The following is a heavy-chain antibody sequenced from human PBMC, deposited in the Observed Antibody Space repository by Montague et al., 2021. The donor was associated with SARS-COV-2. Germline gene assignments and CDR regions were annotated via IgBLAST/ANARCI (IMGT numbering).Heavy chain of an antibody. CDR2: IYYSGXT. D-gene: IGHD3-22*01. Sequence: TLSLTCTVSGGSISSGGYYWSWIRQHPGKGLEWIGHIYYSGXTXYXXXXKXRVTISVDTSKNQFSLKLSSVTTADTAVYYCASARITMIVVVDAFDIWGQGTMVTVSS. CDR1: GGSISSGGYY. J-gene: IGHJ3*02. V-gene: IGHV4-31*03. CDR3: ASARITMIVVVDAFDI.